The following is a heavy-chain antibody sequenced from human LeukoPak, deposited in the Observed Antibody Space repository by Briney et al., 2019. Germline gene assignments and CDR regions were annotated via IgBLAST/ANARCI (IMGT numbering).Heavy chain of an antibody. CDR1: GGSLSSSSYY. CDR3: ARGLVHYGCWSGLSGHDY. Sequence: SETLSLTCAVSGGSLSSSSYYWGCIRQPPGKGLEWIGSIYYSGSTYYNQSLKSRVTISVDTSKNQFSLKLSSVTAADTAVYYCARGLVHYGCWSGLSGHDYWGQGTLVTVSS. CDR2: IYYSGST. J-gene: IGHJ4*02. V-gene: IGHV4-39*01. D-gene: IGHD3-3*01.